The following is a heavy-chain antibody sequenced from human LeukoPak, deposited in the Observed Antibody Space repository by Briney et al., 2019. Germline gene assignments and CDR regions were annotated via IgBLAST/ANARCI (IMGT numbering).Heavy chain of an antibody. D-gene: IGHD2-2*01. V-gene: IGHV1-69*13. CDR2: IIPIFGTA. CDR3: ARDVYCSSTTCSYYFDY. Sequence: ASVKVSCKASGYTFTSNAMNWVRQAPGQGLEWMGGIIPIFGTANYAQKFQGRVTITADESTSTAYMELSSLRSEDTAVYYCARDVYCSSTTCSYYFDYWGQGTLVTVSS. J-gene: IGHJ4*02. CDR1: GYTFTSNA.